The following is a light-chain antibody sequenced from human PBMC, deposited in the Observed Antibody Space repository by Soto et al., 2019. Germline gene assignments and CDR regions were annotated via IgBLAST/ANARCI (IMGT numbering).Light chain of an antibody. CDR3: SSYTISSTYV. CDR2: DVN. V-gene: IGLV2-18*02. CDR1: SSDVGSYNR. Sequence: QSVLTQPPSVSGSPGQSVAISCTGTSSDVGSYNRVSWYQQPPGTAPNLMIYDVNNRPSGVPDRFSGSKSGNTASLTISGLQAEDEADYYCSSYTISSTYVFGTGTKVTVL. J-gene: IGLJ1*01.